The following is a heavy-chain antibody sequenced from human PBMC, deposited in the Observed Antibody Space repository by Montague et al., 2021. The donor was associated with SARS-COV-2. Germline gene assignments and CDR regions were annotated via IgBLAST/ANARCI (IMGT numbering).Heavy chain of an antibody. D-gene: IGHD2-21*02. CDR1: GGSISIGRYY. Sequence: TLSLTCTVSGGSISIGRYYWNWIRQPAGKGLEWIGRIYTSGSTNYNPSLKSRVTISVDTSKNQFSLKLSSVTAADTAVYYCARHGPFVVVTAIHDTFDIWGQGTMVTVSS. CDR3: ARHGPFVVVTAIHDTFDI. J-gene: IGHJ3*02. V-gene: IGHV4-61*02. CDR2: IYTSGST.